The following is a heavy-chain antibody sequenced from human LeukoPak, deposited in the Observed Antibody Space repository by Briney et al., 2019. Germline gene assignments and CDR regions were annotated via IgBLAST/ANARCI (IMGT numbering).Heavy chain of an antibody. J-gene: IGHJ4*02. Sequence: GGSLRLSCAASGFTFSSYSMHWVRQAPGKGLEWVSSISASSSSIYYADSVKGRFTISRDNAKNSLYLQMNSLRAEDTAVYYCARAHYYDSSGYYGYWGQGTLVTVSS. CDR1: GFTFSSYS. CDR2: ISASSSSI. V-gene: IGHV3-21*01. CDR3: ARAHYYDSSGYYGY. D-gene: IGHD3-22*01.